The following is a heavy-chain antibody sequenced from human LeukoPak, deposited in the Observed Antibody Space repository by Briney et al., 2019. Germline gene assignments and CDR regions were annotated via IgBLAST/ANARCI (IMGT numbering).Heavy chain of an antibody. Sequence: SVKVSCKASGGTFSSYAISWVRQAPGQGLEWMGRIIPILGIANYAQKFQGRVTITADKSTSTAYMELSSLRSEDTAVYYCASDFYCTNGVCYLNYSDYWGQGTLVTVFS. V-gene: IGHV1-69*04. CDR3: ASDFYCTNGVCYLNYSDY. D-gene: IGHD2-8*01. J-gene: IGHJ4*02. CDR1: GGTFSSYA. CDR2: IIPILGIA.